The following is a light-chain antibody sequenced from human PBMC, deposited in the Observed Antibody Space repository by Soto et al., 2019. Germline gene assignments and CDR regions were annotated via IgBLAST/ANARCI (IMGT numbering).Light chain of an antibody. V-gene: IGLV2-8*01. CDR3: SSYAGSNNFGEV. Sequence: QSVLTQPPCACGSPGQSVTISCTGTRSDVGGHNYVSWYQQHPGKAPKLMIYEVSKRLSGFPDRLSGSKSGKTAYLTVSGLQAEDEADYYCSSYAGSNNFGEVVGGGTKVTVL. J-gene: IGLJ2*01. CDR2: EVS. CDR1: RSDVGGHNY.